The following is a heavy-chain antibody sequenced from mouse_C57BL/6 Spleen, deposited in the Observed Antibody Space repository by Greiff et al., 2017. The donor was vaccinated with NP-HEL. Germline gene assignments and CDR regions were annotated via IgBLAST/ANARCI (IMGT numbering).Heavy chain of an antibody. J-gene: IGHJ1*03. CDR3: ARDAYHDGSYWYFDV. CDR1: GYSITSGYY. Sequence: EVKLMESGPGLVKPSQSLSLTCSVTGYSITSGYYWNWIRQFPGNKLEWMGYISYDGSNNYNPSLKNRISLTRDTSKNQIFLKLNSLTTEDTATYYCARDAYHDGSYWYFDVWGTGTTVTVSS. D-gene: IGHD1-1*01. CDR2: ISYDGSN. V-gene: IGHV3-6*01.